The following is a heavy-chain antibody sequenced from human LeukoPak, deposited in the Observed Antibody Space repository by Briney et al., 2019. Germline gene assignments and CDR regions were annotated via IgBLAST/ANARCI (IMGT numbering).Heavy chain of an antibody. D-gene: IGHD2-8*02. CDR3: ATYRQVLLPFES. J-gene: IGHJ4*02. CDR1: GFTFSSYT. CDR2: IFPSGGEI. Sequence: GGSLRLSCAASGFTFSSYTMNWVRQPPGKGLEWVSTIFPSGGEIHYTDSVRGRFTISRDNSKSTLSLQMNSLRAEDTAIYYCATYRQVLLPFESWGQGTLVTVSS. V-gene: IGHV3-23*01.